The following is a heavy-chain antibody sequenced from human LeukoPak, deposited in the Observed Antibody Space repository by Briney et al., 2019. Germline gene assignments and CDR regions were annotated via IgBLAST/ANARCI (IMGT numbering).Heavy chain of an antibody. J-gene: IGHJ6*03. Sequence: PSQTLSLTCTVSGGSISSGSYYWSWIRQPAGKGLEWIGRIYTSGSTNYNPSLKSRVTISVDTSKNQFSLKLSSVTAADTAVYYCARGSYGDYSLYYMDVWGKGTTVTVSS. CDR1: GGSISSGSYY. V-gene: IGHV4-61*02. CDR3: ARGSYGDYSLYYMDV. CDR2: IYTSGST. D-gene: IGHD4-17*01.